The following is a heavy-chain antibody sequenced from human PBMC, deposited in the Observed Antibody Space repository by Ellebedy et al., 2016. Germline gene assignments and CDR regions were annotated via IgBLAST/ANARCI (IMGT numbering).Heavy chain of an antibody. CDR1: GFTFSSYA. J-gene: IGHJ4*02. CDR3: ARVYSTTIED. D-gene: IGHD5-24*01. CDR2: ISYDGSNK. Sequence: LSLTCAASGFTFSSYAMHWVRQAPGKGLEWVAVISYDGSNKYYADSVKGRFTISRDNSKNTLYLQMNSLRAEDTAVYYCARVYSTTIEDWGQGTLVTVSS. V-gene: IGHV3-30-3*01.